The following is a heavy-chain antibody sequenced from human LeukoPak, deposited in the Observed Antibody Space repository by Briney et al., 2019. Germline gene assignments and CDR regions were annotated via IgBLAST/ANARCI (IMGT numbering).Heavy chain of an antibody. J-gene: IGHJ4*02. Sequence: ASVKVSCKTSGYPFINYDINWVRQASGQGLEWMGWMRPNSGKTGYAQKFQGRVTMTRNISISTAYMELSSLRFDDTAVYYCARERGGQAGSYFPSWGQGTLVTVSS. V-gene: IGHV1-8*01. CDR2: MRPNSGKT. CDR1: GYPFINYD. CDR3: ARERGGQAGSYFPS. D-gene: IGHD1-26*01.